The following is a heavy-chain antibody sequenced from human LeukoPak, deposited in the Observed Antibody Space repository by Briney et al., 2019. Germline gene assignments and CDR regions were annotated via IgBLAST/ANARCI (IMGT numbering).Heavy chain of an antibody. CDR3: ARRYYHGSGSYSDY. J-gene: IGHJ4*02. Sequence: ASVKVSCKASGYAFTSYGISWVRQAPGQGLEWMGWISAYNGNTMYAQKLQDRVNMTTDTSTSTVIMELRSIKSDDTAVYYCARRYYHGSGSYSDYWGQGTLVTVSS. CDR1: GYAFTSYG. CDR2: ISAYNGNT. V-gene: IGHV1-18*01. D-gene: IGHD3-10*01.